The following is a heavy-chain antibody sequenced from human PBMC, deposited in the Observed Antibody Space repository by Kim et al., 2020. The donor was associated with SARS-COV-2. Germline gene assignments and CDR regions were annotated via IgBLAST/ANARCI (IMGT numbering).Heavy chain of an antibody. J-gene: IGHJ4*02. CDR2: INSDGSST. CDR3: ARAAAMLNGYYFDY. Sequence: GGSLRLSCAASGFTFSSYWMHWVRQAPGKGLVWVSRINSDGSSTSYADSVKGRFTISRDNAKNTLYLQMNSLRAEDTAVYYCARAAAMLNGYYFDYWGQGTLVTVSS. CDR1: GFTFSSYW. D-gene: IGHD2-2*01. V-gene: IGHV3-74*01.